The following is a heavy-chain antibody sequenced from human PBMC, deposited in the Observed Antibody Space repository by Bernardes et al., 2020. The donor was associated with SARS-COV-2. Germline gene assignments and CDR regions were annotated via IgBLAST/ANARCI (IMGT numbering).Heavy chain of an antibody. Sequence: GSLRLSCATSGFTFANYAMTWVRQAPGKGLEWVGVIRSKPYGGTTEYAASVKGRFIFSRDDSKSFVYLQMNSLKIEDTAVYFCAGSFYAFYLDYWGQGTPVTVSS. D-gene: IGHD1-26*01. J-gene: IGHJ4*02. CDR2: IRSKPYGGTT. CDR3: AGSFYAFYLDY. CDR1: GFTFANYA. V-gene: IGHV3-49*04.